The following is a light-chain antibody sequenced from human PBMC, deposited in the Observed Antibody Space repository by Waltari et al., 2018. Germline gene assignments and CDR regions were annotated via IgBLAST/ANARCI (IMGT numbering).Light chain of an antibody. Sequence: DVQLTQSPSFLSASVGDRAVITCRASEGMKVYLAWYRQKPGRVPRLLVYAATTLQTGVPGRFSGDASETEYTLTISCLQPEDSATYYCQHATRDRLFNFGQGTKPEIK. V-gene: IGKV1-9*01. CDR2: AAT. J-gene: IGKJ2*01. CDR1: EGMKVY. CDR3: QHATRDRLFN.